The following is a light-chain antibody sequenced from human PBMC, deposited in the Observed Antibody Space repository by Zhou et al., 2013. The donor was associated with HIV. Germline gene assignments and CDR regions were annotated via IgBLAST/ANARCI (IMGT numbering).Light chain of an antibody. V-gene: IGKV1-9*01. CDR2: AAS. CDR1: HNINSN. Sequence: DIQLTQSPSFLSASVGDRVTMTCRASHNINSNLAWYQQKPGNAPNLLIYAASTLQSGVPSRFSGSESGTEFTLTISSLEPEDFAVYYCQQRSNWPPWTFGQGTKVEIK. J-gene: IGKJ1*01. CDR3: QQRSNWPPWT.